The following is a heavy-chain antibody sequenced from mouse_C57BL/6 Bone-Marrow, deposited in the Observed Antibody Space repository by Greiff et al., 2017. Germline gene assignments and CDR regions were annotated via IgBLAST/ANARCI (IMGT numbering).Heavy chain of an antibody. Sequence: QVQLQQPGAELVMPGASVKLSCKASGYTFTSYWMHWVKQRPGQGLEWIGEIDPSDSYTNYNQKFKGKSTLTVDKSSSTAYMQLSSLTSEDSAVYYCARETRWFGWFAYWGQGTLVTVSA. CDR3: ARETRWFGWFAY. D-gene: IGHD2-3*01. CDR1: GYTFTSYW. J-gene: IGHJ3*01. V-gene: IGHV1-69*01. CDR2: IDPSDSYT.